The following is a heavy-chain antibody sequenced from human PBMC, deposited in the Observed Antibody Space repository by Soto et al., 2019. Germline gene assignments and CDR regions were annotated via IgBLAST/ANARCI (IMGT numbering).Heavy chain of an antibody. Sequence: QMQLVESGGGVVQPGRSLRLSCAASGFTFSSYAMHWVRQAPGKGLQWVAVISYDGSNKYYADSVKGRFTISRDNSKNTLYLQMNSLRAEDTAVYYCARGEQWLVSNYYYGMDVWGQGTTVTVSS. CDR3: ARGEQWLVSNYYYGMDV. D-gene: IGHD6-19*01. V-gene: IGHV3-30-3*01. J-gene: IGHJ6*02. CDR1: GFTFSSYA. CDR2: ISYDGSNK.